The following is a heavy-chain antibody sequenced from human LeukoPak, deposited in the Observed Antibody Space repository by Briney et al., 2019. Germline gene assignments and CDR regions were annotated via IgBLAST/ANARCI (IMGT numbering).Heavy chain of an antibody. CDR1: GYTFTSYG. V-gene: IGHV1-46*01. CDR2: INPSGGST. Sequence: ASVKVSCKASGYTFTSYGISWVRQAPGQGLEWMGIINPSGGSTSYAQKFQGRVTMTRDTSTSTVYMELSSLRSEDTAVYYCARRVTIFGVVDWFDPWGQGTLVTVSS. D-gene: IGHD3-3*01. J-gene: IGHJ5*02. CDR3: ARRVTIFGVVDWFDP.